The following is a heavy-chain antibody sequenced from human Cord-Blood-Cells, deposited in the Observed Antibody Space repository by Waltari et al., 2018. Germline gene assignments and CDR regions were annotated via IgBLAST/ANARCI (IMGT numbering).Heavy chain of an antibody. CDR2: INPNSGGT. CDR3: ARSYDILTGYFDY. D-gene: IGHD3-9*01. Sequence: QVQLVQSGAEVKKPGASVKVSCKASGSTFTGYSMHWVRPAPGQGREWMGWINPNSGGTNYAQKFQGWVTMTRDTSISTAYMELSRLRSDDTAVYYCARSYDILTGYFDYWGQGTLVTVSS. V-gene: IGHV1-2*04. CDR1: GSTFTGYS. J-gene: IGHJ4*02.